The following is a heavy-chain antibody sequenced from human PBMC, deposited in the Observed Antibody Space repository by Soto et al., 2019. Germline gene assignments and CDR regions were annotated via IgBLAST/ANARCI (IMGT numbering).Heavy chain of an antibody. CDR1: GGSISTYY. V-gene: IGHV4-59*01. D-gene: IGHD6-13*01. CDR3: ATSYGNAWYTF. J-gene: IGHJ4*02. Sequence: SETLSLTCTVSGGSISTYYWSWIRQSPGKGLEWIGYVYYNGRTKYNPSLKSRVTISVDTSKNQFSLNLNSVNAADTAVYYCATSYGNAWYTFWGQGTQVTVSS. CDR2: VYYNGRT.